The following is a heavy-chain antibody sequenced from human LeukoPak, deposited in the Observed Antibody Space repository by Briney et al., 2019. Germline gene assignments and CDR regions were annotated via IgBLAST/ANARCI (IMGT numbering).Heavy chain of an antibody. CDR2: IYTSGST. CDR3: ARDRPYYYDSSGYYYFDY. CDR1: GGSISSYY. V-gene: IGHV4-4*07. J-gene: IGHJ4*02. Sequence: KSSETLSLTCTVSGGSISSYYWSWIRQPAGKGLEWIGRIYTSGSTNYNPSLKSRVTMSVDTSKNQFSLKLSSVTAADTAVYYCARDRPYYYDSSGYYYFDYWGQGTLVTVSS. D-gene: IGHD3-22*01.